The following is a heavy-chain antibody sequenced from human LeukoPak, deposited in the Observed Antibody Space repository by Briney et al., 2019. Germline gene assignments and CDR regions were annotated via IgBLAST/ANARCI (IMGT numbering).Heavy chain of an antibody. Sequence: GASVKVSCKASGGTFSSYAISWVRQAPGQGLEWMGGIIPIFGTANYAQKFQGRVTITTDESTSTAYMELSSLRSEDTAVYYCATSGGRSSSEPQRSYYYYYYMDVWGKGTTVTASS. CDR3: ATSGGRSSSEPQRSYYYYYYMDV. D-gene: IGHD6-6*01. V-gene: IGHV1-69*05. CDR2: IIPIFGTA. J-gene: IGHJ6*03. CDR1: GGTFSSYA.